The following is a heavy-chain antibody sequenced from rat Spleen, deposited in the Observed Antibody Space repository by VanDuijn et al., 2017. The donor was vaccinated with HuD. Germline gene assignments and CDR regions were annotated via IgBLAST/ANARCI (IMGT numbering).Heavy chain of an antibody. D-gene: IGHD3-1*01. Sequence: EVQLVESGGGLVLPGRSLKLSCAASGFTFSNYGMAWVRQAPTKGLEWVATISYDGSGTYYGDSVKGRFTISRDNAKNTLYLQMNSLRSEDTATYYCARLDPLDYWGQGVMVTVSS. CDR1: GFTFSNYG. V-gene: IGHV5-29*01. CDR2: ISYDGSGT. CDR3: ARLDPLDY. J-gene: IGHJ2*01.